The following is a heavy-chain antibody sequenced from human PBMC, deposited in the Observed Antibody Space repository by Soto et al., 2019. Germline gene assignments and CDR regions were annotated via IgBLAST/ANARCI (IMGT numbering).Heavy chain of an antibody. CDR2: TTTNPNTYTT. D-gene: IGHD2-15*01. CDR1: GFTFRAHY. J-gene: IGHJ4*02. V-gene: IGHV3-72*01. CDR3: AADPCSGGSCADY. Sequence: GGSLRLSCAASGFTFRAHYMDCVRQAPGKGLEWITLTTTNPNTYTTAYAASVKGRFTVSRDNSKNTLYLQMNSLRAEDTAVYYCAADPCSGGSCADYWGQGNLVTVS.